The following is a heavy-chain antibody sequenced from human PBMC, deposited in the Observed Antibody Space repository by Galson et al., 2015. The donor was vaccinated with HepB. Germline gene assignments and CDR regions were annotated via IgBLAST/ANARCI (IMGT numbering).Heavy chain of an antibody. Sequence: SLRLSCAASGFTFSSYSMNWVRQAPGKGLEWVSYISSSSSTIYYADSVKGRFTISRDNVKNSLYLQMNSLRAEDTAVYYCAKGRGNWDYYYGMDVWGQGTTVTVSS. CDR2: ISSSSSTI. V-gene: IGHV3-48*01. D-gene: IGHD7-27*01. CDR1: GFTFSSYS. CDR3: AKGRGNWDYYYGMDV. J-gene: IGHJ6*02.